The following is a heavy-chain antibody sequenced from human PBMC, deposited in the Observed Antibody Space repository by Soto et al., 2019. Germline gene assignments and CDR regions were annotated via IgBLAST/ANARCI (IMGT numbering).Heavy chain of an antibody. CDR1: GFSLTTSGVG. CDR3: AHRVLRTVFGLVTKTAIYFDV. J-gene: IGHJ4*02. CDR2: IYWDDDK. Sequence: QITLNESGPTQVKPRQTLTLTCTFSGFSLTTSGVGVGWIHQAPGKAPEWLALIYWDDDKRYSPSLKSRLTITNDICKNQLVLTMADLDPADTATYSCAHRVLRTVFGLVTKTAIYFDVWCQGTPVAVSS. D-gene: IGHD3-3*01. V-gene: IGHV2-5*02.